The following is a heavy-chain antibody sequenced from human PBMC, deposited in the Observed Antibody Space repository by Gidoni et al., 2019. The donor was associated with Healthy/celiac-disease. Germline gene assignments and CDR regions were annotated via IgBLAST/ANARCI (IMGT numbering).Heavy chain of an antibody. D-gene: IGHD6-13*01. CDR1: GYTFTGYY. CDR3: ARDLKESSSSLYYYYGMDV. V-gene: IGHV1-2*02. Sequence: QVQLVQSGAEVKKPGASVTVSCKASGYTFTGYYMHWVRQAPGQGLEWMGWINPNSGGTKYAQKFQGRVTMTRDTSISTAYMELSRLRSDDTAVYYCARDLKESSSSLYYYYGMDVWGQGTTVTVSS. J-gene: IGHJ6*02. CDR2: INPNSGGT.